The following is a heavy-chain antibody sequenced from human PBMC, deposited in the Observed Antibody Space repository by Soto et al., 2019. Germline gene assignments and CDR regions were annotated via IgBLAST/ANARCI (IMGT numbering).Heavy chain of an antibody. CDR1: GGSISSGGYY. CDR2: IYYSGST. Sequence: QVQLQESGPGLVKPSQTLSLTCTVSGGSISSGGYYWSWIRQHPGKGLEWIGYIYYSGSTYYNPSLKSRVTISVDTSKNQFSLKLSSVTAADTAVYYCARAGMRGYYDSSGYNAFDIWGQGTMVTVSS. D-gene: IGHD3-22*01. V-gene: IGHV4-31*03. J-gene: IGHJ3*02. CDR3: ARAGMRGYYDSSGYNAFDI.